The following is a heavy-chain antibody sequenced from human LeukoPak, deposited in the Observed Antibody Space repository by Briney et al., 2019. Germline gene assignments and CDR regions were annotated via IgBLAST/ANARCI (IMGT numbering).Heavy chain of an antibody. D-gene: IGHD6-13*01. CDR3: ARPGIADFDP. Sequence: GASVKVSCKASGYTFTGYYMHWVRRAPGQGLVWMGRINPNSGGTNYAQKFQGRVTMTRDTSISTAYMELSRLRSDDTAVYYCARPGIADFDPWGQGTLVTVSS. CDR1: GYTFTGYY. CDR2: INPNSGGT. J-gene: IGHJ5*02. V-gene: IGHV1-2*06.